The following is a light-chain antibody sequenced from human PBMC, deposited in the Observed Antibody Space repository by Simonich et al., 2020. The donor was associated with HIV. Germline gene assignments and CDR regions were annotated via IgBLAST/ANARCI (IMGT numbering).Light chain of an antibody. Sequence: DIQMTQSQSSLSASVEDRVTITCRASHSIITYLYSYQQKPGKAPNLQIYAAASLQSGVPSRFCGSGSGTEFTLTISSLQPDDFATYYCQQYHIYPYTFGQGTKLESK. CDR3: QQYHIYPYT. V-gene: IGKV1-17*01. CDR1: HSIITY. J-gene: IGKJ2*01. CDR2: AAA.